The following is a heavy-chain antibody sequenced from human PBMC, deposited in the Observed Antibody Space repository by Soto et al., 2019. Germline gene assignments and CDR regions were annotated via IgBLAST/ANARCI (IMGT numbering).Heavy chain of an antibody. CDR3: ARGYNLPSNYYYYMDV. J-gene: IGHJ6*03. CDR1: GYSFTSYW. Sequence: GESLKISCKGSGYSFTSYWIGWVRQMTGKGLEWMGIIYPGDSDTRYSPSFQGQVTISADKSISTAYLQWSSLKASDTAMYYCARGYNLPSNYYYYMDVWGKGTTVTVSS. V-gene: IGHV5-51*01. D-gene: IGHD1-20*01. CDR2: IYPGDSDT.